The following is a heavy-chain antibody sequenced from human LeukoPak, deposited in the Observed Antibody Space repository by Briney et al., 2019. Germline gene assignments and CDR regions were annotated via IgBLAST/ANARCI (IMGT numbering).Heavy chain of an antibody. V-gene: IGHV4-59*01. CDR1: GGSTSSYY. CDR2: IYYSGST. CDR3: ARVSWYCSGGSCYSGYFDY. Sequence: SETLSLTCTVSGGSTSSYYWSWIRQPPGKGLEWIGYIYYSGSTNYNPSLKSRVTISVDTSKNQFSLKLSSVTAADTAVYYCARVSWYCSGGSCYSGYFDYWGQGTLVTVSS. D-gene: IGHD2-15*01. J-gene: IGHJ4*02.